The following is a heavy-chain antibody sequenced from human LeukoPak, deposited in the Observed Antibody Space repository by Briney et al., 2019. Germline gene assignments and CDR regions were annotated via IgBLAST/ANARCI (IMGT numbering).Heavy chain of an antibody. CDR1: GFTLSDYY. D-gene: IGHD3-9*01. V-gene: IGHV3-11*04. CDR2: ISGSGRTI. CDR3: ARDREDFDWLSKPVDY. J-gene: IGHJ4*02. Sequence: GGPLSLSCAASGFTLSDYYMSWIRQAPGKGREWVSYISGSGRTIFYAHSVKGRFTISRDNAKNSLYLQMNSLRAEDTAVYYCARDREDFDWLSKPVDYWGQGTLVTVSS.